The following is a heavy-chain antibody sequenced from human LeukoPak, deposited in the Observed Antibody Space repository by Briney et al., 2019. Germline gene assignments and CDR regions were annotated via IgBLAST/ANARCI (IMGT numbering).Heavy chain of an antibody. CDR1: GFTFSTYD. J-gene: IGHJ5*02. D-gene: IGHD3-22*01. V-gene: IGHV3-7*01. CDR2: IKEDGSEK. CDR3: TRGRLTMT. Sequence: GGSLRLSCAASGFTFSTYDMNWVRQTSGKGLEWVANIKEDGSEKCYVEPVKGRFSISRDNAKNSLYLQMNSLRVEDTAVYYCTRGRLTMTWGQGTLVTVSS.